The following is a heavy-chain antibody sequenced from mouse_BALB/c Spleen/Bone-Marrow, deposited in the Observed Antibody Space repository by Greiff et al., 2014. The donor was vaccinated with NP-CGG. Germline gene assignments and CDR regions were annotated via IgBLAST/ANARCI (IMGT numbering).Heavy chain of an antibody. Sequence: VQLQQSGPGLVAPSQSLSITCTVSGFSLTSYGVHWVRQPPGKGLEWLGVTWAGGSTNYNSALMSRLSISKDNSKSQVFLKMNSLQTDDTAMYYCAGDYYGSLYAMDYWGQGTSVTVSS. CDR2: TWAGGST. D-gene: IGHD1-1*01. CDR3: AGDYYGSLYAMDY. J-gene: IGHJ4*01. CDR1: GFSLTSYG. V-gene: IGHV2-9*02.